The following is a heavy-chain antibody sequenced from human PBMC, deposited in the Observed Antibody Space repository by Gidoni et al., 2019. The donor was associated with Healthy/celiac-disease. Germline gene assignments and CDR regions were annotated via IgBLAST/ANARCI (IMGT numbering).Heavy chain of an antibody. J-gene: IGHJ6*02. V-gene: IGHV3-11*01. CDR1: GFTFSDYY. CDR2: ISSSGSTI. D-gene: IGHD3-16*01. Sequence: QVQLVASGGGLVKPGGSLRLSCAASGFTFSDYYMSWIRQAPGKGLEWVSYISSSGSTIYYADYVKGRFTSSRDNAKNSRYMQMNSLRAEDTAVYYCARDTEEIKGYGMDVWGQGTTVTVSS. CDR3: ARDTEEIKGYGMDV.